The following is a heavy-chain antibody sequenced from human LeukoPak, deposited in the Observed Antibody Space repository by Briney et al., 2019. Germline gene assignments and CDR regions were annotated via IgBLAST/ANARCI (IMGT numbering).Heavy chain of an antibody. J-gene: IGHJ4*02. CDR2: IYTSGST. CDR1: GGSISSYY. D-gene: IGHD3-22*01. V-gene: IGHV4-4*07. Sequence: MASETLSLTCTVSGGSISSYYWSWIRQPAGRGLEWIGRIYTSGSTNYNPSLKSRVTMSVDTSKNQFSLKLSSVTAADTAVYYCARVSGYYDSSGYYGIYFDYWGQGTLVTVSS. CDR3: ARVSGYYDSSGYYGIYFDY.